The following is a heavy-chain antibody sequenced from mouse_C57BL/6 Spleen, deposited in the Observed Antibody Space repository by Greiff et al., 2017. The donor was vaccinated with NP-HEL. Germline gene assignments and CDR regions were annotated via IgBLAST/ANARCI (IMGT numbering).Heavy chain of an antibody. CDR2: IDPETGGT. Sequence: VQLQQSGAELVRPGASVTLSCKASGYTFTDYEMHWVKQTPVHGLEWIGAIDPETGGTAYHQKFKGKAILTADKSSSTAYMELRSLTSEDSAVYYCTRMPDYYGPFDYWGQGTTLTVSS. D-gene: IGHD1-1*01. CDR3: TRMPDYYGPFDY. V-gene: IGHV1-15*01. CDR1: GYTFTDYE. J-gene: IGHJ2*01.